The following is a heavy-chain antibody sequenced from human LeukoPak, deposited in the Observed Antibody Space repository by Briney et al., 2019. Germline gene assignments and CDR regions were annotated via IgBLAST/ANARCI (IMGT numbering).Heavy chain of an antibody. Sequence: ASVKVSCKASGYTFTGYYMHWVRQAPGQGLQWMGWINPNSGGTNYAQKFQGRVTMTRDTSISTAYMELSRLRSDDTAVYYCARGTIKYCSGGSCYVYWGQGTLVTVPS. CDR1: GYTFTGYY. V-gene: IGHV1-2*02. CDR3: ARGTIKYCSGGSCYVY. D-gene: IGHD2-15*01. J-gene: IGHJ4*02. CDR2: INPNSGGT.